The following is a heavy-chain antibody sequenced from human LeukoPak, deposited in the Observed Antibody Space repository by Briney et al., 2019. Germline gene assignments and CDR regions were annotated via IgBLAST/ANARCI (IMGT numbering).Heavy chain of an antibody. CDR2: IKYDGTEK. Sequence: GGSLRLSCVGSGFTFSSHWMNWVRQAPGRGLEWVANIKYDGTEKSYVDSVKGRFTISRDNAKNSVYLQMNSLRVEDTAVFYCARVNAANDYWGQGTLVTVSS. CDR1: GFTFSSHW. V-gene: IGHV3-7*01. J-gene: IGHJ4*02. D-gene: IGHD2-15*01. CDR3: ARVNAANDY.